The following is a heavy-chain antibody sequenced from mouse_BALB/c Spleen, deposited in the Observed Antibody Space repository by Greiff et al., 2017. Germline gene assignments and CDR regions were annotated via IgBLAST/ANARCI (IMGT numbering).Heavy chain of an antibody. Sequence: QVQLKESGAELVRPGASVTLSCKASGYTFTDYEMHWVKQTPVHGLEWIGAIDPETGGTAYNQKFKGKATLTADKSSSTAYMELRSLTSEDSAVYYCTRDRYEAYWGQGTLVTGSA. V-gene: IGHV1-15*01. CDR1: GYTFTDYE. J-gene: IGHJ3*01. D-gene: IGHD2-14*01. CDR3: TRDRYEAY. CDR2: IDPETGGT.